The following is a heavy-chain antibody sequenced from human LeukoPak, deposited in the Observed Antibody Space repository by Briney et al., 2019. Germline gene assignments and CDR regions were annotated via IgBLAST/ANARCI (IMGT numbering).Heavy chain of an antibody. Sequence: GGSLRLSCAASGFTFSSYGMHWVRQAPGKGLEWVAVISYDGSNKYYADSVKGRFTISRDNSKNTLYLQMNSLRAEDTAVYYCARGDLLVVPAANFDYWGQGTLVTVSS. V-gene: IGHV3-30*03. J-gene: IGHJ4*02. CDR3: ARGDLLVVPAANFDY. D-gene: IGHD2-2*01. CDR2: ISYDGSNK. CDR1: GFTFSSYG.